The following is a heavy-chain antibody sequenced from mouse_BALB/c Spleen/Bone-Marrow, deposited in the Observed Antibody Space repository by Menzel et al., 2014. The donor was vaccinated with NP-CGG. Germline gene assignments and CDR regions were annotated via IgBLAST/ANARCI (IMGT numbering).Heavy chain of an antibody. J-gene: IGHJ4*01. V-gene: IGHV1-9*01. D-gene: IGHD1-1*01. Sequence: QVQLQQSGAELMKPGASVKISCKATGYTFSSYWIEWVKQRPGHGLEWIGEILPGSGSTNYNEKFKGKATFTADTSSNTAYMQLSSLTSEDSAVYYCATGGRPMDYWGQGTSVTVSS. CDR2: ILPGSGST. CDR1: GYTFSSYW. CDR3: ATGGRPMDY.